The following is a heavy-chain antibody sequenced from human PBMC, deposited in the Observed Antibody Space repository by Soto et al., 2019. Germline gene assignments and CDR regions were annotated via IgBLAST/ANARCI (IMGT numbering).Heavy chain of an antibody. CDR2: ISSSSSTI. Sequence: EVQLVESGGGLVQPGGSLRLSCAASGFTFSSYSMNWVRQAPGKGLEWVSYISSSSSTIYYADSVKGRFTISGDNAKNSLYLQMNSLRDEDTAVYFCARGRPRPGAWVDWGQGTLVTVSS. J-gene: IGHJ4*02. CDR3: ARGRPRPGAWVD. V-gene: IGHV3-48*02. D-gene: IGHD3-10*01. CDR1: GFTFSSYS.